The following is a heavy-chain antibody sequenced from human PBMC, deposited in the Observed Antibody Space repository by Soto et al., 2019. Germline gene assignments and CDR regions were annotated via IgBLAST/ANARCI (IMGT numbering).Heavy chain of an antibody. V-gene: IGHV3-23*01. CDR3: TTLSITIFGVVLMDV. J-gene: IGHJ6*02. Sequence: GGSLRLSCAASGFTFSSYAMSWVRQAPGKGLEWVSAISGSGGSTYYADSVKGRFTISRDDSKNTLYPQMNSLKTEDTAVYYCTTLSITIFGVVLMDVWGQGTTVTVSS. CDR2: ISGSGGST. CDR1: GFTFSSYA. D-gene: IGHD3-3*01.